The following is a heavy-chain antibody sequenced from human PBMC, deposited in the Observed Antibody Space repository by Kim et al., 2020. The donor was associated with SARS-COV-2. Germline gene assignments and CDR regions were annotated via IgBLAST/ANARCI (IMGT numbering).Heavy chain of an antibody. Sequence: ASVKVSCKASGYTFNKYDINWVRQAPGQGLEWMGCINTNTGKSTFAQGFTGRFVFSLDSSVSTTYMQITNLETEDTAVYFCTREKLTSSGTEKPGWWFDPWGQGTLVTVAS. CDR2: INTNTGKS. CDR1: GYTFNKYD. D-gene: IGHD1-7*01. CDR3: TREKLTSSGTEKPGWWFDP. V-gene: IGHV7-4-1*02. J-gene: IGHJ5*02.